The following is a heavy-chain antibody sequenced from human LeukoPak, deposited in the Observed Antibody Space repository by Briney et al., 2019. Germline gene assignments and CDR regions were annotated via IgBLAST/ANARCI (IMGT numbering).Heavy chain of an antibody. J-gene: IGHJ4*02. CDR3: ARGRDWNYAFGY. D-gene: IGHD1-7*01. CDR1: GDTFTSYG. CDR2: ISTYNGNT. V-gene: IGHV1-18*01. Sequence: ASVRVSCKASGDTFTSYGITWVRQAPGQGVEWMGWISTYNGNTNYAQKLQGRVTMTTDTSTSTAYMELRSLKSDDTAVYYCARGRDWNYAFGYWGQGTLVTVSS.